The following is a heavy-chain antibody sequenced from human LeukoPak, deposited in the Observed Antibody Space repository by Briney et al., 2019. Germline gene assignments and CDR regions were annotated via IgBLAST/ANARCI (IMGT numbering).Heavy chain of an antibody. V-gene: IGHV3-23*01. CDR1: GFSLSGYW. D-gene: IGHD7-27*01. CDR3: AKDGGLWVSAHWGDS. Sequence: PGGSLRLSCVASGFSLSGYWMYWVRQAPGKGLEWVSTITTSDGNTYYADSVKGRFTVSRDNSKNTLFLQMNSLRAEDTAVYYCAKDGGLWVSAHWGDSWGRGTLVTVSS. J-gene: IGHJ4*02. CDR2: ITTSDGNT.